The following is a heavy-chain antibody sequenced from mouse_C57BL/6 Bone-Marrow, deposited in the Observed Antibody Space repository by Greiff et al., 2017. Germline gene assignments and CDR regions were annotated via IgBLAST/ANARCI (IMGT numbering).Heavy chain of an antibody. Sequence: VQLQQPGAELVRPGTSVKLSCKASGYTFTSYWMHWVKQRPGQGLEWIGVIDPSDSYTTYNQKFKGKAKLTVGTSSSTAYMQLSSLTSEDSAVYYCARGVITPWGQGTSVTVSS. CDR2: IDPSDSYT. CDR1: GYTFTSYW. CDR3: ARGVITP. D-gene: IGHD1-1*01. J-gene: IGHJ4*01. V-gene: IGHV1-59*01.